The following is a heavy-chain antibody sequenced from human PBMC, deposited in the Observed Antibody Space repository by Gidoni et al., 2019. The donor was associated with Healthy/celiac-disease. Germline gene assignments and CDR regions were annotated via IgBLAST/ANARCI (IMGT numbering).Heavy chain of an antibody. CDR2: IVVGNSNT. V-gene: IGHV1-58*01. D-gene: IGHD1-26*01. CDR3: AADRGGGGYAY. Sequence: QLQLVQSGLEVKKPGPSVKVSCKASGCTFTSSAVQWVRLARGHRLEWIGWIVVGNSNTNYAQEFQKRVTITRDRSTSTAYMELSSLGSGDTAVYCCAADRGGGGYAYWGQGTLVTVSS. CDR1: GCTFTSSA. J-gene: IGHJ4*02.